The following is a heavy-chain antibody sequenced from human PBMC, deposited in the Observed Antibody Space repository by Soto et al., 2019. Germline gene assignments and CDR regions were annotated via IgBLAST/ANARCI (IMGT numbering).Heavy chain of an antibody. Sequence: GGSLRLSCEASGFSFSDYAMSWVRQAPGKGLEWVSVISESGGSTHYADSVRGRFTVSRDNSKNSLSLRMNSLRDEDTAVYFCAKRSPYSSGWYSPIFDYWGQGALVTVSS. CDR1: GFSFSDYA. CDR2: ISESGGST. CDR3: AKRSPYSSGWYSPIFDY. D-gene: IGHD6-13*01. J-gene: IGHJ4*02. V-gene: IGHV3-23*01.